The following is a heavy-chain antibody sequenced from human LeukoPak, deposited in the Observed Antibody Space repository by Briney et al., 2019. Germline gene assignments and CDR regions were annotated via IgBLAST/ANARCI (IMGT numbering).Heavy chain of an antibody. Sequence: GGSLRLSCAASGFTFSSYAMHWVRQAPGKGLEWVAVISYDGSNKYYADSVKGRFTISRDNSKNTLYLQMNSLRAGDTAVYYCARVEHELRFLEWLYHWGQGTLVTVSS. CDR3: ARVEHELRFLEWLYH. CDR1: GFTFSSYA. J-gene: IGHJ5*02. D-gene: IGHD3-3*01. CDR2: ISYDGSNK. V-gene: IGHV3-30-3*01.